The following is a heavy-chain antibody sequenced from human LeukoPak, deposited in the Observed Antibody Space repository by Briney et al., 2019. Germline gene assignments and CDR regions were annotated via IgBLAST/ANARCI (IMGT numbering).Heavy chain of an antibody. Sequence: GGPLRLSCAASGFTFSSYSMNWVRQAPGKGLEWVSYISSSSSTIYYADSVKGRFTISRDNAKNSLYLQMNSLRDEDTAVYYCAREGGRSGWYKNWFDPWGQGTLVTVSS. V-gene: IGHV3-48*02. CDR1: GFTFSSYS. J-gene: IGHJ5*02. CDR3: AREGGRSGWYKNWFDP. CDR2: ISSSSSTI. D-gene: IGHD6-19*01.